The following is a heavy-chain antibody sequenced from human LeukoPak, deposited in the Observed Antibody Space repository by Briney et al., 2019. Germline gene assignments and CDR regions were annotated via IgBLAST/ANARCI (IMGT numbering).Heavy chain of an antibody. V-gene: IGHV3-7*03. J-gene: IGHJ4*02. CDR1: GLTFSNYW. CDR3: VKNSGWYRLDC. D-gene: IGHD6-13*01. CDR2: IKEDGSEK. Sequence: GGSLRLSCAASGLTFSNYWMTWVRQAPWKGLEWVADIKEDGSEKYYVDSVKGRFTISRDNAKNSLFLQMDSLRSEDTAVYYCVKNSGWYRLDCWGQGTLVTVSS.